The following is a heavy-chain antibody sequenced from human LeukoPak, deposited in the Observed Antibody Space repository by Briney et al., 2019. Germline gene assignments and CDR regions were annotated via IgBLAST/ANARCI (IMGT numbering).Heavy chain of an antibody. D-gene: IGHD3-10*01. V-gene: IGHV3-21*01. CDR2: ISSSSSYI. J-gene: IGHJ6*03. Sequence: GGSLRLSCAASGFTFSSYSVNWVRQAPGKGLEWVSSISSSSSYIYYADSVKGRFTISRDNAKNSLYLQMNSLRAEDTAVYYCARLIRSITMVRGVSYYYYMDVWGKGTTVTVSS. CDR3: ARLIRSITMVRGVSYYYYMDV. CDR1: GFTFSSYS.